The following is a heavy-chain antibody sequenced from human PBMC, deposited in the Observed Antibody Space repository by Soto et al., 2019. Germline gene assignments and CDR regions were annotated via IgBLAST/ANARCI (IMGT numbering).Heavy chain of an antibody. Sequence: PGGSLRLSCTTSGFTFGDYALSWVRQAPGKGLEWVGFIRRNAYGGTTGYAASVNGRFTISRDDSKSIAYLQMNSLRTEDTALYYCTRASSLDFDFWGQGTLVTVSS. CDR3: TRASSLDFDF. CDR1: GFTFGDYA. V-gene: IGHV3-49*04. CDR2: IRRNAYGGTT. D-gene: IGHD3-16*01. J-gene: IGHJ4*02.